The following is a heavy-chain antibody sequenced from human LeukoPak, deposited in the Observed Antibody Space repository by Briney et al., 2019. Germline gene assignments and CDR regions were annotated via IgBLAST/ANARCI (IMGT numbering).Heavy chain of an antibody. CDR3: ARVSSYYDILTGYYNHWYFDL. V-gene: IGHV4-4*07. CDR1: GGSISSYY. J-gene: IGHJ2*01. Sequence: SETLSLTCTVSGGSISSYYWSWIRQPAGKGLEWIGRIYTSGSTNYSPSLKRRVTMSVDTSKNQFSLKLSSVTAADTAVYYCARVSSYYDILTGYYNHWYFDLWGRGTLVTVSS. D-gene: IGHD3-9*01. CDR2: IYTSGST.